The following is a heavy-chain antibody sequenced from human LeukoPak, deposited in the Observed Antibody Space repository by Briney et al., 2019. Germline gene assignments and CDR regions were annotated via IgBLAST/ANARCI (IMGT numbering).Heavy chain of an antibody. CDR1: GYTFTSYG. V-gene: IGHV1-18*01. CDR2: IIAYNGNT. D-gene: IGHD2-15*01. Sequence: ASVKVSCKASGYTFTSYGISWVRQAPGQGPEWMGWIIAYNGNTNYAQKLQGRVTMTTDTSTSTAYMELRSLRSDDTAVYHCARNRGFTGSSCSPRWFDPWGQGTLLTVSS. CDR3: ARNRGFTGSSCSPRWFDP. J-gene: IGHJ5*02.